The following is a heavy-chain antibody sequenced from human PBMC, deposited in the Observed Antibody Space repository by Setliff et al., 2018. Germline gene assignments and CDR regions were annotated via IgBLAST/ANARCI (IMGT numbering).Heavy chain of an antibody. CDR1: VVSFKSHY. Sequence: ETLSLTCSVSVVSFKSHYWSWIRQSPGKGLEWIGYIFYNGATDYNPSFKSRVTMSVDASQNQFSLKLSSVTAADTAVYYCARLYIVVVVAATPAWFDPWGQGTQVTVSS. V-gene: IGHV4-59*08. J-gene: IGHJ5*02. D-gene: IGHD2-15*01. CDR3: ARLYIVVVVAATPAWFDP. CDR2: IFYNGAT.